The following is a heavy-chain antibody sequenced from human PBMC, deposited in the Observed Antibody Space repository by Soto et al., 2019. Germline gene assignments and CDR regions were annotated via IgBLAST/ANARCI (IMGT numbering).Heavy chain of an antibody. D-gene: IGHD6-6*01. V-gene: IGHV4-34*01. CDR1: GASFSGYE. CDR2: INHSGST. J-gene: IGHJ6*02. CDR3: ARGLMQQRTGIAARAEGDYGMDV. Sequence: SETLCLNGPFYGASFSGYECSWIRQPTRKGLDWIGEINHSGSTNYNPSLKSGVTISLDTSKNQFSLKLSSVTAADTAVYYCARGLMQQRTGIAARAEGDYGMDVWGQGTTVTVSS.